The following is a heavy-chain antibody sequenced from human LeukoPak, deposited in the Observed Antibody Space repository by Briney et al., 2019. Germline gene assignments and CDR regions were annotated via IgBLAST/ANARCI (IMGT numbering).Heavy chain of an antibody. CDR2: ISYDGSNK. D-gene: IGHD4-23*01. CDR1: GFTFSSYA. J-gene: IGHJ6*02. CDR3: ARDDDYGGPNYYYGMDV. V-gene: IGHV3-30-3*01. Sequence: GGSLRLSCAASGFTFSSYAMHWVRQAPGKGLEWVAVISYDGSNKYYADSVKGRFTISRDNSKNTLYLQMNSLRAEDTAVYYCARDDDYGGPNYYYGMDVWGQGTTVTVSS.